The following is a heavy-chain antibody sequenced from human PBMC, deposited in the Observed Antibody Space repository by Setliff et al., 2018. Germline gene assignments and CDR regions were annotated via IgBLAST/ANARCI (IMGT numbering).Heavy chain of an antibody. D-gene: IGHD6-13*01. CDR2: IDNRGTT. CDR3: XRDPLAASGTIYYGLDV. CDR1: GASITTYY. J-gene: IGHJ6*02. Sequence: PSETLSLTCSVSGASITTYYWHWIRQPPGKGLEWIGFIDNRGTTNYNPALKSRVTISTXXXKNHFAXXXXXXXXXDXAXXXXXRDPLAASGTIYYGLDVWGQGTTVTVSS. V-gene: IGHV4-4*09.